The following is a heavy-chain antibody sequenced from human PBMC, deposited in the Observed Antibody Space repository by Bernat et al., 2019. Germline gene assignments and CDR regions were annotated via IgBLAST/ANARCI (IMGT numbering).Heavy chain of an antibody. D-gene: IGHD5-24*01. CDR3: AKDYVGVGDGYINDAFDI. CDR2: ISYDGSNK. CDR1: GFTFSSYG. Sequence: QVQLVESGGGVVQPGRSLRLSCAASGFTFSSYGMHWVRQAPGKGLEWVAVISYDGSNKYYADSVKGRFTISRDNYKNTLYLQMNSLRAEDTAVYYCAKDYVGVGDGYINDAFDIWGQGTMVTVAS. J-gene: IGHJ3*02. V-gene: IGHV3-30*18.